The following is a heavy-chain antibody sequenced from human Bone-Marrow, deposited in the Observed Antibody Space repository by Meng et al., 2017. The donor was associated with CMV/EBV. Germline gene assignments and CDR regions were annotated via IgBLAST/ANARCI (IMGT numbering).Heavy chain of an antibody. V-gene: IGHV4-34*01. Sequence: GSLRLSCAVYGESFSGFYWTWIRQSPGKGLEWIGEINDSESTNYNPSLKSRVTILVDTSTNQFSLRLGSVTAADTAVYYCARDPIDVPGLYFDSWGQGTLVTVSS. CDR1: GESFSGFY. D-gene: IGHD2-21*01. CDR2: INDSEST. CDR3: ARDPIDVPGLYFDS. J-gene: IGHJ4*02.